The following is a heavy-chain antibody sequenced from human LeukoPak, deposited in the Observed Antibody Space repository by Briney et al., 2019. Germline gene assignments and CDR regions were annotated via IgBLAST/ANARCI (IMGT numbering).Heavy chain of an antibody. CDR2: ISGSGGST. Sequence: GGSLRLSCAASGFTFSSYAMSWARQAPGKGLEWVSAISGSGGSTYYPDSVKGRFTISRDNSKNTLYLQMKSLRAEDTAVYYCAEEIQYSSSWLAGGAFDIWGQGTMVTVSS. V-gene: IGHV3-23*01. CDR1: GFTFSSYA. D-gene: IGHD6-13*01. J-gene: IGHJ3*02. CDR3: AEEIQYSSSWLAGGAFDI.